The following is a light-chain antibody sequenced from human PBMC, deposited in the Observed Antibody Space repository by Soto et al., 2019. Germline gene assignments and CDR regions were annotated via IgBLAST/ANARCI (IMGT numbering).Light chain of an antibody. CDR1: SSDVGSYNL. V-gene: IGLV2-23*02. CDR3: CSYAGSSTIV. J-gene: IGLJ1*01. Sequence: QSALTQPASGSGSPGQAITISCTGTSSDVGSYNLVSWYQQHPGKAPKLMIYEVSKRPSGVSNRFSGSRSGNTASLTISGLQAEDEADYYCCSYAGSSTIVFGTGTKLTVL. CDR2: EVS.